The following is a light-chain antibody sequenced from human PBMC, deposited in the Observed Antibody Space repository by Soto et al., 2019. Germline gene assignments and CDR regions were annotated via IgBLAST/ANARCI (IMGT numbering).Light chain of an antibody. CDR3: QQYHSYSWT. Sequence: DIQMTQSPSTLAASLGDRVTITCRASQTISTWLAWYQQKPGKAPKLLIYKASSLESGVPPRFSGSGSGTEFTLTISSLQPDDFATYYCQQYHSYSWTFGQGTKVDNK. V-gene: IGKV1-5*03. CDR1: QTISTW. CDR2: KAS. J-gene: IGKJ1*01.